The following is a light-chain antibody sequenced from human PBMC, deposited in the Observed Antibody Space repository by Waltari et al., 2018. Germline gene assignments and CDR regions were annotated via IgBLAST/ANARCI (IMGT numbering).Light chain of an antibody. CDR2: WAS. V-gene: IGKV4-1*01. J-gene: IGKJ2*01. Sequence: DIVMTQSPDSLGVSLGERATINCKSSQSVLHTNNKDYLAWYQQKPGQPPKLLIYWASTRGFGVPDRFSGSGSGTSFTLTISSLQAEDVAGYYCQQYYSTPNTFGQGTKLEIK. CDR1: QSVLHTNNKDY. CDR3: QQYYSTPNT.